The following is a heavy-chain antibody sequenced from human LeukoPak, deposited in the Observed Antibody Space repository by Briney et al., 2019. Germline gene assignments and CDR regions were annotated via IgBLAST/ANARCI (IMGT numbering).Heavy chain of an antibody. V-gene: IGHV4-38-2*02. CDR3: ARTGAGYYYYYMDV. D-gene: IGHD1-26*01. CDR2: IYRSGST. J-gene: IGHJ6*03. CDR1: GYSISSGYY. Sequence: PSETLSLTCIVSGYSISSGYYWGWIRQSPGKGLEWIGTIYRSGSTYFNPSLRGRVTISVDTSKNQFSLKLSSVTAADTAVYYCARTGAGYYYYYMDVWGKGTTVTVSS.